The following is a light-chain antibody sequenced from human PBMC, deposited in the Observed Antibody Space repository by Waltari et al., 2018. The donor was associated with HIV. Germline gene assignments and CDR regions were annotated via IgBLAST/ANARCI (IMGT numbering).Light chain of an antibody. J-gene: IGKJ1*01. CDR3: QQYNNWPPWT. Sequence: EIVMTPSPATLSVSPGERATLSCRASQSVGSNLAWYRQKPGQAPRLLIYYASTRATGIPARFSGNGSGTEFTLTISSLLSEDFAVYYCQQYNNWPPWTFGQGTKVEIK. CDR1: QSVGSN. V-gene: IGKV3-15*01. CDR2: YAS.